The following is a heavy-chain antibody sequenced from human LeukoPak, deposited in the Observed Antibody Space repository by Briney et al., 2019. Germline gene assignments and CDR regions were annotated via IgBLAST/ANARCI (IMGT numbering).Heavy chain of an antibody. Sequence: GGSLRLSCAASGFTFSSYEMNWVRQAPGKGLEWVSYISSSGSTIYYADSVKGRFTISRDNAKNSLYLQMNSLRAEDTAVYYCARSLPRRIAVVGYDYWGQGTLVSVSS. J-gene: IGHJ4*02. CDR3: ARSLPRRIAVVGYDY. V-gene: IGHV3-48*03. CDR1: GFTFSSYE. CDR2: ISSSGSTI. D-gene: IGHD6-19*01.